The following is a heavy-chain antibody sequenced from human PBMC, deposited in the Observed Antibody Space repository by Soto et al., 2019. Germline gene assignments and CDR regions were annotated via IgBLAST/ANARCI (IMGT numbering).Heavy chain of an antibody. V-gene: IGHV3-73*01. Sequence: GGSLRLSCAASGFIFSDSGIHWVRQASGKGLELVGRIRSKANSYATAYAASVKGRFTVSRDDSKNMTYLQMNSLKTEDTAVYYCAKGISDYSNYLALWGQGTLVTVSS. J-gene: IGHJ4*02. D-gene: IGHD4-4*01. CDR1: GFIFSDSG. CDR2: IRSKANSYAT. CDR3: AKGISDYSNYLAL.